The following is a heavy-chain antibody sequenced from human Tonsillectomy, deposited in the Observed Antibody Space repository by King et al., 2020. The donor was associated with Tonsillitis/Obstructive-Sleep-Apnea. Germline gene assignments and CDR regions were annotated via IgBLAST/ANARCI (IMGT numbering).Heavy chain of an antibody. CDR3: ASYGDYVAFDY. V-gene: IGHV4-59*01. Sequence: VQLQESGPGLVKPSETLSLTCTVSGGSISSYYWSWIRPPPGKGLEWIGYIYYSGSTNYNPSLKSRVTITVDTSKNQFSLKLSSVTAADTAVYYCASYGDYVAFDYWGQGTLVTVSS. D-gene: IGHD4-17*01. CDR1: GGSISSYY. CDR2: IYYSGST. J-gene: IGHJ4*02.